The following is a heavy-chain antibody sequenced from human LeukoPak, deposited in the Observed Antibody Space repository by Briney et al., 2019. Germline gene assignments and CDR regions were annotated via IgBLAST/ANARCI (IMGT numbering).Heavy chain of an antibody. CDR2: ISSSSSYI. CDR1: GFTFSSYN. Sequence: GGPLRLSCAASGFTFSSYNMNWVRQAPGKGLEWVSSISSSSSYIYYADSMKGRFTISRDNAKNSLYLQVNSLGAEDTAVYYCARMSYSSSWYVDYWGQGTLVTVSS. V-gene: IGHV3-21*01. D-gene: IGHD6-13*01. J-gene: IGHJ4*02. CDR3: ARMSYSSSWYVDY.